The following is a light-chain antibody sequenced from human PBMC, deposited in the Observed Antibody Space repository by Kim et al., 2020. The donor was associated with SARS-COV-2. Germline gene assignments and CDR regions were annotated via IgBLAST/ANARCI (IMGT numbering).Light chain of an antibody. Sequence: GTTVTISCTRSSGSIASNYVQWYQQRPGSAPTTVIYEDNQRPSGVHDRFSGSIDSSSNSASLTISGLKTEDEADYYCQSYDSSNWVFGGGTQLTVL. CDR1: SGSIASNY. V-gene: IGLV6-57*03. J-gene: IGLJ3*02. CDR3: QSYDSSNWV. CDR2: EDN.